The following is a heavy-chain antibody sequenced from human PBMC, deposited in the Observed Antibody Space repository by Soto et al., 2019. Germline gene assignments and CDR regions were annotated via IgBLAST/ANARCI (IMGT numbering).Heavy chain of an antibody. CDR2: ISYDGSNK. J-gene: IGHJ4*01. Sequence: QVQLVESGGGVVQPGRSLRLSCAASGFTFSSYAMHWVRQAPGKGLEWVAVISYDGSNKYYADSVKGRFTISRDNSKNXXXXXXXXXXXXXXXXXXXXXXXXXQQXVXNYF. CDR3: XXXXXXQQXVXNYF. D-gene: IGHD6-13*01. V-gene: IGHV3-30-3*01. CDR1: GFTFSSYA.